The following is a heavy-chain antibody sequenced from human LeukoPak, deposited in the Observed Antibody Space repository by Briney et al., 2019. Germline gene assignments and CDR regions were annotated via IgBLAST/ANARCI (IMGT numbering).Heavy chain of an antibody. CDR2: FDPADGEP. CDR3: ATEVVGYGDVHYFDS. CDR1: GYTLTEVS. J-gene: IGHJ4*02. D-gene: IGHD4-17*01. Sequence: ASVKVSCKISGYTLTEVSIHWLRQAPGKGLEWMGGFDPADGEPIYAQKFQGRVTMSEDTSTDTAYMDLSSLRSEDTAVYYCATEVVGYGDVHYFDSWGQGTLVTVSS. V-gene: IGHV1-24*01.